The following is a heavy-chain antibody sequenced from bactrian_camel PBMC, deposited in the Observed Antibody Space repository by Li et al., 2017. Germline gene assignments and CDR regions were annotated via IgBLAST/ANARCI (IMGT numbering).Heavy chain of an antibody. CDR1: RYMYDNGC. CDR2: IHLRGHFT. CDR3: ATSRIPMFALRRCPDLDISNFGV. V-gene: IGHV3S54*01. J-gene: IGHJ6*01. D-gene: IGHD1*01. Sequence: HVQLVESGGGSVQTGGSLRLSCAASRYMYDNGCMGWFRQAPGKEREGVAAIHLRGHFTRYADSVAGRFTLAQDNAKITLYLQMDSLKPEDTAMYYCATSRIPMFALRRCPDLDISNFGVWGQGTQVTVS.